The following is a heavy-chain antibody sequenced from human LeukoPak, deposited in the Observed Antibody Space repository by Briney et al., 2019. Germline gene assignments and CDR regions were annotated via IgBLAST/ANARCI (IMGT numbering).Heavy chain of an antibody. J-gene: IGHJ3*02. D-gene: IGHD2-21*02. CDR2: IYYSGST. CDR1: GGSISSHY. CDR3: AGGTATDAFDI. V-gene: IGHV4-59*11. Sequence: SETLSLTCTVSGGSISSHYWSWVRQPPGKGLEWVGYIYYSGSTNYNPSLKSRVTISVDTSKNQFSLKLSAVTAADTAVYYCAGGTATDAFDIWGQGTMVTVSS.